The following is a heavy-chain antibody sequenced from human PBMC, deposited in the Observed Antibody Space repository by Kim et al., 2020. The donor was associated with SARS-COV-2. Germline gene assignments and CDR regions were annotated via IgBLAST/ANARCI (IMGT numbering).Heavy chain of an antibody. CDR3: ARDSGSYSRGHLDY. V-gene: IGHV4-34*01. J-gene: IGHJ4*02. Sequence: NPVLKSAVTIQEDTSKNHFSLRLSSVTAADTAVYYCARDSGSYSRGHLDYWGQGALVTVSS. D-gene: IGHD1-26*01.